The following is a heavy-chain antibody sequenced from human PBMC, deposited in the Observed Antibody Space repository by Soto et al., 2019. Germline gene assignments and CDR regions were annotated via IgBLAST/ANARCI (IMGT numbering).Heavy chain of an antibody. CDR1: GFTFSTNA. J-gene: IGHJ5*01. V-gene: IGHV3-23*01. Sequence: PGGSLRLSCAASGFTFSTNAMSWVRQAPGKGLEWVSAITGNSITTYYADSVRGRFIISRDNSKNTLYLQMNSLGVEDTAVYYCAKDHSWFDYWGQGNLVTVSS. CDR3: AKDHSWFDY. CDR2: ITGNSITT.